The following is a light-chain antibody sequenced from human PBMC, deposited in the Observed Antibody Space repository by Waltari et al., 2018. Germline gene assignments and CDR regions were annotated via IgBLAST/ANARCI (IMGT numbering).Light chain of an antibody. V-gene: IGKV4-1*01. CDR3: QQYFKTPLT. CDR1: QTILYRSSNKNY. CDR2: WAS. J-gene: IGKJ4*01. Sequence: DIVMTQSPDSLTVSLGERATINCKSSQTILYRSSNKNYLAWYQHKPRQPPKLLIYWASTRESGVPDRFSGTGSGTDFTLTISRLQAEDVAVYYCQQYFKTPLTFGGGTKVEIK.